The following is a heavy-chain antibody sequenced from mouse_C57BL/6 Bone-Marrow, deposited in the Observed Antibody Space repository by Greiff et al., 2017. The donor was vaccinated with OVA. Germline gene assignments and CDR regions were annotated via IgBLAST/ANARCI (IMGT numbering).Heavy chain of an antibody. CDR2: IYPGDGDT. J-gene: IGHJ2*01. CDR3: ARSLITTVVARENY. CDR1: GYAFSSSW. D-gene: IGHD1-1*01. Sequence: QVQLQQSGPELVKPGASVKISCKASGYAFSSSWMNWVKQRPGKGLEWIGRIYPGDGDTNYNGKFKGKATLTADKSSSTAYMQLSSLTSEDSAVYFCARSLITTVVARENYWGQGTTLTVSS. V-gene: IGHV1-82*01.